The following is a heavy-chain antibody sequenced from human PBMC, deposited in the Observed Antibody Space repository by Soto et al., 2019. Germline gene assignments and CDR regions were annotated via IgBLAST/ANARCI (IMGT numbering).Heavy chain of an antibody. CDR1: GGSISSSNW. J-gene: IGHJ5*02. V-gene: IGHV4-4*02. CDR2: IYHSGST. CDR3: ASYKLLWFGELLIRDWFDP. D-gene: IGHD3-10*01. Sequence: LSLTCAVSGGSISSSNWWSWVRQPPGKGLEWIGEIYHSGSTNYNPSLKSRVTISVDKSKNQFSLKLSSVTAADTAVYYCASYKLLWFGELLIRDWFDPWGQGTLVTVSS.